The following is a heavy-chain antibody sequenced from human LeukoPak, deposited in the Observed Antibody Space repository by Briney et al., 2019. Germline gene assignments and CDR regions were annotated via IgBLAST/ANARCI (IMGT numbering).Heavy chain of an antibody. J-gene: IGHJ6*03. D-gene: IGHD2-2*01. Sequence: PGGSLRLSCAASGFTFSSYGMHWVRQAPGKGLEWVAVISYDGSNKYYADSVKGRFTISRDNSKNTLYLQMNSLRAEDTAVYYCAKDVVVPAAMSFYYYYYMDVWGKGTTVTVSS. V-gene: IGHV3-30*18. CDR3: AKDVVVPAAMSFYYYYYMDV. CDR1: GFTFSSYG. CDR2: ISYDGSNK.